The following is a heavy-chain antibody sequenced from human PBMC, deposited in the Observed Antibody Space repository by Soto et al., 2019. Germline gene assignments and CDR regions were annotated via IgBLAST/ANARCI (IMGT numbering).Heavy chain of an antibody. V-gene: IGHV3-33*01. CDR1: GFTFSSYG. CDR3: ARQIVVVTHDAFDI. D-gene: IGHD3-22*01. J-gene: IGHJ3*02. Sequence: GSLRLSCAASGFTFSSYGMHWVRQAPGKGLEWVAVIWYDGSNKYYADSVKGRFTISRDNSKNTLYLQMNSLRAEDTAVYYCARQIVVVTHDAFDIWGQGTMVTVSS. CDR2: IWYDGSNK.